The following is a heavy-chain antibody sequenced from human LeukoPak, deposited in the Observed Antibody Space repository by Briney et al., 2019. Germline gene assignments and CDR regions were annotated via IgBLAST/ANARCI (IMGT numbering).Heavy chain of an antibody. V-gene: IGHV5-51*01. D-gene: IGHD1-26*01. CDR1: GYSFTSYW. CDR3: ARGSGSYHTAYMN. Sequence: GESLKISCRGSGYSFTSYWIGWVRQMPGKGLEWMGIIYPGDSDTRYSPSFQGQVTISADKSISTAYLQWSSLEASDTAMYYCARGSGSYHTAYMNWGQGTLVTVSS. J-gene: IGHJ4*02. CDR2: IYPGDSDT.